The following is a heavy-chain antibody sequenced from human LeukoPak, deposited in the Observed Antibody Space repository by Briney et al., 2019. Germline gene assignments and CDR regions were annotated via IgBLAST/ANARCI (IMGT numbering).Heavy chain of an antibody. CDR1: GFTFSSYG. CDR2: ISYDGSNK. V-gene: IGHV3-30*18. CDR3: AKDLSCSTSCQLDY. Sequence: PGGSLRLSCAASGFTFSSYGMHWVRQAPGKGLEWVAVISYDGSNKYYADSVKGRFTISRDNSKNTLYLQMNSLRAEDSAVYYCAKDLSCSTSCQLDYWGQGTLVTVSS. D-gene: IGHD2-2*01. J-gene: IGHJ4*02.